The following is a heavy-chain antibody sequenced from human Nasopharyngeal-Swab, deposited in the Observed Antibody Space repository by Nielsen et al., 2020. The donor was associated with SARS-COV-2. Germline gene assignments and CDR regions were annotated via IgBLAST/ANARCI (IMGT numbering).Heavy chain of an antibody. J-gene: IGHJ6*03. V-gene: IGHV6-1*01. D-gene: IGHD4-17*01. CDR3: ARARGAYGDYYYYYYTDV. Sequence: WIRQSPSRGLEWLGRTSSRSKWYNDYAVSVKSRITINPDTSKNQFSLHLNSVTPEDTAVYYCARARGAYGDYYYYYYTDVWGKGTTVTVSS. CDR2: TSSRSKWYN.